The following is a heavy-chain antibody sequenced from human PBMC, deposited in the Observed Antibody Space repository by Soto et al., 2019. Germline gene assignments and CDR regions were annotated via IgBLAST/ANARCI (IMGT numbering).Heavy chain of an antibody. Sequence: EVQLVESGGGFIYPGGSLRLSCAASGLTISNAWMNWVRQAPGKGLEWVGRIKTNTEGGTTDYAPAVKGRFTVSRDDSKNTLYLQMNSLKTEDTAVYYCTTGSVEGVWGQGTTVTVSS. CDR2: IKTNTEGGTT. V-gene: IGHV3-15*07. CDR1: GLTISNAW. D-gene: IGHD2-15*01. J-gene: IGHJ6*02. CDR3: TTGSVEGV.